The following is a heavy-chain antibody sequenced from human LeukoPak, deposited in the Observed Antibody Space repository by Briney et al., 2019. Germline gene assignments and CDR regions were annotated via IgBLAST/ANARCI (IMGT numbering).Heavy chain of an antibody. Sequence: GGSLRLSCAASGFTFSSYEMNWVRQAPGKGLEWVSYISSSGSTIYYADSVKGRFTISRDNSKNTLYLQMNSLRAEDTAVYYCARGPSGYHNTGGQGTLVAVSS. CDR1: GFTFSSYE. CDR3: ARGPSGYHNT. V-gene: IGHV3-48*03. CDR2: ISSSGSTI. D-gene: IGHD5-12*01. J-gene: IGHJ4*02.